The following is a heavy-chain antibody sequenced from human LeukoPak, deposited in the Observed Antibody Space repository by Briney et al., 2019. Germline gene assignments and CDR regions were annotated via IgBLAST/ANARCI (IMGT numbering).Heavy chain of an antibody. CDR3: ARVTGYVIEDNFDY. D-gene: IGHD2-15*01. Sequence: SETLSLTCAVYGGSFSGYYRSWMRQPPGKGLEWIGEINHSGSTNYNPSLKSRVTISVDTSKNQFSLKLSSVTAADTAVYYCARVTGYVIEDNFDYWGQGTLVTVSS. CDR1: GGSFSGYY. V-gene: IGHV4-34*01. CDR2: INHSGST. J-gene: IGHJ4*02.